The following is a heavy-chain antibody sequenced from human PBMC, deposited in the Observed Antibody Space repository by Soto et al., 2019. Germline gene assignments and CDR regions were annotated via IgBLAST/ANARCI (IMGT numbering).Heavy chain of an antibody. CDR2: ISAYNGNT. Sequence: GASVKVSCKASGYTFTSYGISWVRQAPGQGLEWMGRISAYNGNTNYAQKLQGRVTMTTDTSTSTAYMELRSLRSDDTAVYYCAIVVGAIRHWFDPWGPGTLVNVFS. D-gene: IGHD1-26*01. V-gene: IGHV1-18*01. CDR1: GYTFTSYG. CDR3: AIVVGAIRHWFDP. J-gene: IGHJ5*02.